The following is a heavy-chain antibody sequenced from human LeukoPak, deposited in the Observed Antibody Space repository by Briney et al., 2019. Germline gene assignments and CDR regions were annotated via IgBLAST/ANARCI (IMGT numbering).Heavy chain of an antibody. V-gene: IGHV3-66*01. D-gene: IGHD5-18*01. Sequence: GGSLRLSCAASGFTVSSNYMSWVRQAPGKGLEWVSVIYSGGSTYYADSVKGRFTISRDNSKNTLYLQMNSLRAEDTAVCYCAREMWDSYGYVDYWGQGTLVTVSS. CDR2: IYSGGST. CDR1: GFTVSSNY. CDR3: AREMWDSYGYVDY. J-gene: IGHJ4*02.